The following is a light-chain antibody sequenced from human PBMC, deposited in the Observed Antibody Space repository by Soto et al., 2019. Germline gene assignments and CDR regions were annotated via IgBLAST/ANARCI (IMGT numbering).Light chain of an antibody. Sequence: EIVLTQSPATLSLSPGESVTLPCRTSQSVSTYFAWYQQKPGRAPRLLIYDASNRATGIPARFIGSGSGTDFTLTISSLEPEDFAVYYCQQRSNWPITFGQGTRLEIK. V-gene: IGKV3-11*01. J-gene: IGKJ5*01. CDR1: QSVSTY. CDR3: QQRSNWPIT. CDR2: DAS.